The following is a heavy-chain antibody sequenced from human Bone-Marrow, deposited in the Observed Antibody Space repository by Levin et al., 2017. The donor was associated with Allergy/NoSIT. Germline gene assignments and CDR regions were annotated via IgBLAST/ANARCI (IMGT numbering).Heavy chain of an antibody. CDR3: ARLNYSDSLNFYGMDV. V-gene: IGHV4-39*01. CDR1: GDSFPSNTPY. J-gene: IGHJ6*02. Sequence: SQTLSLPCSVSGDSFPSNTPYWGWLRQPPGKGLEWIGSINYSGTTYHNPSLKSRLTVSGDTSKNQFSLRLTSVTAADTGVYYCARLNYSDSLNFYGMDVWGQGTTVTVS. CDR2: INYSGTT. D-gene: IGHD4-11*01.